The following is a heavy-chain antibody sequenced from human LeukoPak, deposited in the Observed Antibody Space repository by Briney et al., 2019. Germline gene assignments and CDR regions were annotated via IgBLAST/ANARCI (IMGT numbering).Heavy chain of an antibody. J-gene: IGHJ4*02. D-gene: IGHD3-10*01. V-gene: IGHV4-59*01. CDR3: ARGGITMVRGVRYYFDY. Sequence: KPSETLSLTCTVSGGSISSYYWSWIRQPPGKGLDWIGYIYYSGSTNYNPSLKSRVTISVDTSKNQFSLKLSSVTAADTAVYYCARGGITMVRGVRYYFDYWGQGTLVTVSS. CDR1: GGSISSYY. CDR2: IYYSGST.